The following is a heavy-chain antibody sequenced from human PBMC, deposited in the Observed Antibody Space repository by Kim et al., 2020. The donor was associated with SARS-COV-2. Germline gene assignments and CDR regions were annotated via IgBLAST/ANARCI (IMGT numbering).Heavy chain of an antibody. V-gene: IGHV4-39*01. CDR2: VCCTSNS. J-gene: IGHJ4*02. Sequence: SETLSLTCTVSGGSFSSSGYYWGRHRPAPGKGLEGIGSVCCTSNSYYNPSIKCRITIAVATAKYQFSLKLRSVAAADTAVYYCARHFRGTSIRFLGIFQFDYWGQGTLVTVSS. CDR3: ARHFRGTSIRFLGIFQFDY. CDR1: GGSFSSSGYY. D-gene: IGHD3-3*01.